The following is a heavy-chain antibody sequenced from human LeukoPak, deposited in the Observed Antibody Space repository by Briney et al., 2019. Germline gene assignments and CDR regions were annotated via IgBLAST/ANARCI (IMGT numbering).Heavy chain of an antibody. J-gene: IGHJ3*02. D-gene: IGHD2-2*01. Sequence: GASVKVSCKASGYTFTGYYMHWVRQAPGQGLEWMGRIIPILGIANYAQKFQGRVTITADKSTSTAYMELSSLRSEDTAVYYCARGIVVVPAAIDAFDIWGQGTMVTVSS. V-gene: IGHV1-69*02. CDR1: GYTFTGYY. CDR3: ARGIVVVPAAIDAFDI. CDR2: IIPILGIA.